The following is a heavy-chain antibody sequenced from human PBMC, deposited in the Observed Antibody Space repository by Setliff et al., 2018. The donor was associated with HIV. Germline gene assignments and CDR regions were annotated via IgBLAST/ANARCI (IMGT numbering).Heavy chain of an antibody. D-gene: IGHD2-21*02. CDR2: IYHSGNT. Sequence: SETLSLTCSRRVSGPPSSGFYWGWIRQPPGKGLEWIGSIYHSGNTYYIPSLQSRVTISVDTSKNQFSLKLNSVTAADTAVYYCARGEACGGDCHYAFEMWGQGTMVTVSS. J-gene: IGHJ3*02. CDR1: GPPSSGFY. V-gene: IGHV4-38-2*02. CDR3: ARGEACGGDCHYAFEM.